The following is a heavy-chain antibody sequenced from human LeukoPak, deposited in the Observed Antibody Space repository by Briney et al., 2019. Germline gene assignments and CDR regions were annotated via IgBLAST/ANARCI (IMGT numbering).Heavy chain of an antibody. CDR2: IYHSGST. CDR1: GGSISSSSYY. Sequence: PSETLSLTCTVSGGSISSSSYYWGWIRQPPGKGLEWIGSIYHSGSTYYNPSLKSRVTISVDTSKNQFSLKLSSVTAADTAVYYCARGVARSSKFHFSYYLDYWGQGTLVTVSS. CDR3: ARGVARSSKFHFSYYLDY. D-gene: IGHD6-6*01. J-gene: IGHJ4*02. V-gene: IGHV4-39*07.